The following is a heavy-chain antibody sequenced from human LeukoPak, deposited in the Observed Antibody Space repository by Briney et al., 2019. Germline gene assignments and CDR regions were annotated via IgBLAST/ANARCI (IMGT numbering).Heavy chain of an antibody. V-gene: IGHV3-48*01. CDR1: GFTFSSYA. D-gene: IGHD4-23*01. Sequence: GSLRLFCAASGFTFSSYAMNWVRRAPGKGLEWVSYISSDGTTIYYADSVKGRITISRDNARNSLYLQMNSLRAEDTAVYYCVPQKGYGGNPLDYWGQGTLVTVSS. CDR3: VPQKGYGGNPLDY. J-gene: IGHJ4*02. CDR2: ISSDGTTI.